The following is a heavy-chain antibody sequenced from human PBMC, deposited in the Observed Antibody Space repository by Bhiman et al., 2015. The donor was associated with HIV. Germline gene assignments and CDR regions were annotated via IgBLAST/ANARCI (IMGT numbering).Heavy chain of an antibody. J-gene: IGHJ4*02. CDR3: ARDAGQLALDY. Sequence: EVQLVESGGGLVKPGGSLRLSCAVSGFTFSAYNMNWVRQAPGKGLEWVSLISSTSAYIFYADSVKGRFTISRDNAKNSLYLQMNSLRAEDTAVYYCARDAGQLALDYWGQGTLVTVSS. CDR1: GFTFSAYN. D-gene: IGHD6-6*01. V-gene: IGHV3-21*01. CDR2: ISSTSAYI.